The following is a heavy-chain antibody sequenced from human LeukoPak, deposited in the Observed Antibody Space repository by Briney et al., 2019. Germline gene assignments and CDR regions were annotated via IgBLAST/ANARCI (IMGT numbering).Heavy chain of an antibody. CDR1: GYSISSGYY. D-gene: IGHD3-10*01. V-gene: IGHV4-38-2*02. J-gene: IGHJ3*02. CDR2: IYHSGST. Sequence: PLETLSLTCTVSGYSISSGYYWGWIRQPPGKGLEWIGSIYHSGSTYYNPSLKSRVTISVDTSKNQFSLKLGSVTAADTAVYYCANTMVRGSDAFDIWGQGTMVTVSS. CDR3: ANTMVRGSDAFDI.